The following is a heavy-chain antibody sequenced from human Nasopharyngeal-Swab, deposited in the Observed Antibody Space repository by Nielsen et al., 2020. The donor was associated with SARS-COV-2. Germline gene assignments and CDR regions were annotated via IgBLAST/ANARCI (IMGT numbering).Heavy chain of an antibody. V-gene: IGHV1-2*04. J-gene: IGHJ4*02. CDR2: INPNSGGT. Sequence: ASVKVSCKASGYTFTSYYMHWVRQAPGQGLEWMGWINPNSGGTNYAQKFQGWVTMTRDTSISTAYMELSRLRSDDTAVYYCARTHGVHGLAIDYWGQGTLVTVSS. CDR1: GYTFTSYY. CDR3: ARTHGVHGLAIDY. D-gene: IGHD3-10*01.